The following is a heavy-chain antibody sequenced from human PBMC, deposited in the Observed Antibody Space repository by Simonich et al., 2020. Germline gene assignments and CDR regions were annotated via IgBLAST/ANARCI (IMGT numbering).Heavy chain of an antibody. CDR2: SNPNRGGT. CDR1: GYTFTGYY. D-gene: IGHD7-27*01. CDR3: ARGRLTGDKGAFDI. J-gene: IGHJ3*02. V-gene: IGHV1-2*02. Sequence: QVQLVQSGAEVKKPGASVKVSCKASGYTFTGYYMHWVRQAPGQGRGWMGGSNPNRGGTNYAQKLQGRVTRTRDTSISTAYMELSRLRSDDTAVYYCARGRLTGDKGAFDIWGQGTMVTVSS.